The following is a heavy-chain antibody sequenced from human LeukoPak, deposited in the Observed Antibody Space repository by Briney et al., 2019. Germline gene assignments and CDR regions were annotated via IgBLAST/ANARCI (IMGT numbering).Heavy chain of an antibody. D-gene: IGHD4-17*01. CDR2: INHSGST. J-gene: IGHJ4*02. CDR1: GGSFSGYY. V-gene: IGHV4-34*01. CDR3: ARASHDYGDYSHFDY. Sequence: SETLSLTCAVYGGSFSGYYWSWIRQPPGKGLEWIGVINHSGSTNYNPSLKTRVTISVDKSKNQFSLKLSSVTAADTAVYYCARASHDYGDYSHFDYWGQGTLVTVSS.